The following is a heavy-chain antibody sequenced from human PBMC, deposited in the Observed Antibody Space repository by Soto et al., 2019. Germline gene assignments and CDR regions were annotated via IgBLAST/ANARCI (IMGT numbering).Heavy chain of an antibody. CDR1: CDSISSTHW. D-gene: IGHD2-15*01. CDR3: ARGFSGYCSGGSCSSFDY. V-gene: IGHV4-4*02. CDR2: IFHSGIT. Sequence: GTLSLTCAVSCDSISSTHWWTWVRQPPGKGLEYIGQIFHSGITNYNPSLESRVTISLDKSKSQFSLELNSVTGADTAIYYCARGFSGYCSGGSCSSFDYWGQGTLVTVS. J-gene: IGHJ4*02.